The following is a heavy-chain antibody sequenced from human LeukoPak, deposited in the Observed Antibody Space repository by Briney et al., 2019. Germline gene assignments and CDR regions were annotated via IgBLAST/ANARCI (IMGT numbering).Heavy chain of an antibody. CDR3: ARVGLGYSYGYLDY. CDR1: GYTFTGYY. Sequence: ASVKVSCKASGYTFTGYYMHWVRQAPGQGLEWMGWINPHSRGTNFAQKFQGRVTMTRDTSINTAYMELSRLRSDDTAVYYCARVGLGYSYGYLDYWGQGTLVTVSS. J-gene: IGHJ4*02. CDR2: INPHSRGT. D-gene: IGHD5-18*01. V-gene: IGHV1-2*02.